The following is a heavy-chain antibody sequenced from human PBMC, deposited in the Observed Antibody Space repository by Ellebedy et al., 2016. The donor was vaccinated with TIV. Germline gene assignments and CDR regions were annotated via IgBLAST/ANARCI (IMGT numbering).Heavy chain of an antibody. D-gene: IGHD1-1*01. CDR2: INHSGST. Sequence: SETLSLTXAVYVGSFSGYYWIWVRQPPGKGLEWIGEINHSGSTNYNPSLRSRVSISVDTSKNQFSLKLSSVTAADTAVYYCVRGQGERATTSWFDPWGQGTLVTVSS. CDR1: VGSFSGYY. J-gene: IGHJ5*02. CDR3: VRGQGERATTSWFDP. V-gene: IGHV4-34*01.